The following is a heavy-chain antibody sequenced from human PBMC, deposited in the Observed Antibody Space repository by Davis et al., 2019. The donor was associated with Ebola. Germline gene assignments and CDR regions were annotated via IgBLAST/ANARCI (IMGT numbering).Heavy chain of an antibody. Sequence: GGSLRLSCAASGFTFNDYAMHWVRQAPGKGLEWIALIGGDGHSTYYADSVKGRFTISRDNSKNSLYLQMNSLRSEDTALYYCAKDKMPIVATDLLYGMDVWGQGTTVTVSS. D-gene: IGHD5-12*01. V-gene: IGHV3-43*02. J-gene: IGHJ6*02. CDR2: IGGDGHST. CDR1: GFTFNDYA. CDR3: AKDKMPIVATDLLYGMDV.